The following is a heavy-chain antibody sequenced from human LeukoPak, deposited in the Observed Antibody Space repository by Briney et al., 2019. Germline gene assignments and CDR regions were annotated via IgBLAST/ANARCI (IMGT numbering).Heavy chain of an antibody. Sequence: SQTLSLTCAISGDSVSSNSAAWNWIRQSPSRGLEWLGRTYYRSKWYNDYAVSVKSRITINPDTSKNQFSLQPNSVTPEDTAVYYCARVVRIAVAGTLIFDYWGQGTLVTVSS. CDR3: ARVVRIAVAGTLIFDY. CDR2: TYYRSKWYN. J-gene: IGHJ4*02. CDR1: GDSVSSNSAA. V-gene: IGHV6-1*01. D-gene: IGHD6-19*01.